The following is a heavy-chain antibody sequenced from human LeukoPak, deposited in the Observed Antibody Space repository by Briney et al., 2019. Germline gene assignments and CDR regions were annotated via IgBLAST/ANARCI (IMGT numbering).Heavy chain of an antibody. CDR2: ISSSSSTI. D-gene: IGHD3-22*01. Sequence: PGGSLRLSCAASGFTFSSYSMNWVRQAPGKGLEWVSYISSSSSTIYYADSVKGRFTISRDNAKNSLYLQMNSLRAEDTAVYYCARDYYDSSGYWGYFDYWGQGTLVTVSS. J-gene: IGHJ4*02. CDR1: GFTFSSYS. CDR3: ARDYYDSSGYWGYFDY. V-gene: IGHV3-48*01.